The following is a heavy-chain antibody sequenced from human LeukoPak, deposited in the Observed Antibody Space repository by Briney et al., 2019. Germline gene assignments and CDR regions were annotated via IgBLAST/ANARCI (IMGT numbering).Heavy chain of an antibody. CDR2: IYSGGST. V-gene: IGHV3-66*01. D-gene: IGHD3-22*01. CDR1: GFTVSSNY. Sequence: GGSLRLSCAASGFTVSSNYMSWVRQAPGKGLEWVSVIYSGGSTYYADSVKGRFTISRDNAKNSLYLQMNSLRAEDTAVYYCARDTLRYYYDSSGYYRSSWFDPWGQGTLVTVSS. J-gene: IGHJ5*02. CDR3: ARDTLRYYYDSSGYYRSSWFDP.